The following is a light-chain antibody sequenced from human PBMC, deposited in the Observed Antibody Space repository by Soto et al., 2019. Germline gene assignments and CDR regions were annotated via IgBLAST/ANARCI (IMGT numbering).Light chain of an antibody. CDR2: EVS. CDR3: SSFTSSGTL. Sequence: QSVLTQPATVSGSPGQSITISCTGTSSDVGGYDYVSWYQQHPGKVPKLIIYEVSIRASGVSNRFSASKSANTASLTISGLQPEDEADYYGSSFTSSGTLFGGGTKLTVL. J-gene: IGLJ3*02. CDR1: SSDVGGYDY. V-gene: IGLV2-14*01.